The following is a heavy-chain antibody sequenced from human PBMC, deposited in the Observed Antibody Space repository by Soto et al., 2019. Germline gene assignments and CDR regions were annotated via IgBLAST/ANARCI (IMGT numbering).Heavy chain of an antibody. V-gene: IGHV4-31*03. CDR2: IYYSGST. CDR1: GGSISSGGYY. Sequence: QVQLQESGPGLVKPSQTLSLTCTVSGGSISSGGYYWSWIRQHPGKGLEWIGYIYYSGSTYYNPSLKSRVTISVVTSKNQFSLTLSSVTAADTAVYYCARDGRDSSSHVYYYGMDVWGQGTTVTVSS. D-gene: IGHD6-6*01. J-gene: IGHJ6*02. CDR3: ARDGRDSSSHVYYYGMDV.